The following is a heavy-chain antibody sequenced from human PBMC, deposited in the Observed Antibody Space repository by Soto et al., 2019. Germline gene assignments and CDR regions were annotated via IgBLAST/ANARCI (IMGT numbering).Heavy chain of an antibody. CDR3: ARGGEGAVVTATSPPRPGDY. V-gene: IGHV1-46*01. Sequence: ASVKVSCKASGYTFTSYYMHRVRQAPGQGLEWMGIINPSGGSTSYAQKFQGRVTMTRDTSTSTVYTELSSLRSEDTAVYYCARGGEGAVVTATSPPRPGDYWGQGTLVTVSS. D-gene: IGHD2-21*02. CDR2: INPSGGST. CDR1: GYTFTSYY. J-gene: IGHJ4*02.